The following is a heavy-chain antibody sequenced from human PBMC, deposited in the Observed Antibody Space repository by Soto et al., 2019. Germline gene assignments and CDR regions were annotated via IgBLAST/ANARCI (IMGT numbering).Heavy chain of an antibody. CDR3: VKDRVITMVRGVNDY. D-gene: IGHD3-10*01. CDR1: GFTFSSYA. CDR2: ISSNGGST. J-gene: IGHJ4*02. Sequence: VGSLRLSCSASGFTFSSYAMHWVRQAPGKGLEYVSAISSNGGSTYYADSVKGRFTISRDNSKNTPYLQMSSLRAEDTAVYYCVKDRVITMVRGVNDYWGQGTLVTVSS. V-gene: IGHV3-64D*06.